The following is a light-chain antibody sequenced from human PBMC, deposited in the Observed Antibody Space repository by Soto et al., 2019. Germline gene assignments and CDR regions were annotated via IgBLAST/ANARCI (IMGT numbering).Light chain of an antibody. CDR2: GAS. V-gene: IGKV3-20*01. CDR1: QSVDSSF. Sequence: DIVLTQSPGSLSLSPGERATLSCRASQSVDSSFFAWYQQTPGQAPRLLIYGASKRATGSPDRFSGSGSGTDFTLTITKLEPEDFAVYYCQQYVSSVTFGQGTKVEIK. J-gene: IGKJ1*01. CDR3: QQYVSSVT.